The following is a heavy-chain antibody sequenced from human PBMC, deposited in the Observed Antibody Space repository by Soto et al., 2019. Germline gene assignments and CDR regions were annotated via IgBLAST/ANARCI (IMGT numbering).Heavy chain of an antibody. Sequence: QVQLQQWGAGLLKPSETLSLTCAVYGGSFSGYYWSWIRQPPGKGLEWIGEINHSGSTTYNPSLKSRVTISVDTSKNQFSLKLSSVTAADTAVYYCASQTYYYDSSGYRQYDAFDIWGQGTMVTVSS. V-gene: IGHV4-34*01. D-gene: IGHD3-22*01. CDR3: ASQTYYYDSSGYRQYDAFDI. CDR1: GGSFSGYY. CDR2: INHSGST. J-gene: IGHJ3*02.